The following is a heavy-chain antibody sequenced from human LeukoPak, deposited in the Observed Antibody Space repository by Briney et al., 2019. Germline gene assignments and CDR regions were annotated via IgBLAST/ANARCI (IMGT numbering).Heavy chain of an antibody. D-gene: IGHD6-19*01. Sequence: ASVKVSCKASGYTFTGYYMHWVRQAPGQGLEWVGWINPNSGGTNYAQKFQGRVTMTRDTSISTAYMELSRLRSDDTAVYYCARGMAGIPNFDYWGQGTLVTVSS. CDR2: INPNSGGT. CDR3: ARGMAGIPNFDY. CDR1: GYTFTGYY. J-gene: IGHJ4*02. V-gene: IGHV1-2*02.